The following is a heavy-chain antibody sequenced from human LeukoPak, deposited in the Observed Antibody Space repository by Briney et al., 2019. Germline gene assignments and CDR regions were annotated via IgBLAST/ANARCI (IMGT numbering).Heavy chain of an antibody. CDR3: AKDLQQLEAFDS. CDR1: GFTFRDCS. CDR2: IRKDSSEL. D-gene: IGHD1-1*01. Sequence: GGSLRLSCAASGFTFRDCSLNWVRQAPGKGLECLSSIRKDSSELFYADAVRGRFTISRDNAKNSLYLQMNSLRVEDTAVYYCAKDLQQLEAFDSWGQGTLVTVSS. J-gene: IGHJ4*02. V-gene: IGHV3-21*01.